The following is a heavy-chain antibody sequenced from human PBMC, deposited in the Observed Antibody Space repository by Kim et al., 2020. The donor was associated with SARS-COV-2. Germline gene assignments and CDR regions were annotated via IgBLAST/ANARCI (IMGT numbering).Heavy chain of an antibody. CDR1: GGSISSGDYY. CDR2: IYYSGST. D-gene: IGHD3-22*01. J-gene: IGHJ4*02. CDR3: ARDRHYYDSSGYFDY. Sequence: SETLSLTCTVSGGSISSGDYYWSWIRQPPGKGLEWIGYIYYSGSTYYNPSLKSRVTISVDTSKNQFSLKLSSVTAADTAVYYCARDRHYYDSSGYFDYWGQGTLVTVSS. V-gene: IGHV4-30-4*01.